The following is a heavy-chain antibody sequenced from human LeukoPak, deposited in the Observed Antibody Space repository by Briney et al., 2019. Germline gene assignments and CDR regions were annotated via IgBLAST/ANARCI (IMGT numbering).Heavy chain of an antibody. CDR2: ISSSRSSI. CDR1: GFTFSTYN. J-gene: IGHJ5*01. Sequence: GGSLRLSCAASGFTFSTYNMNWVRQAPGKGLEWVSSISSSRSSIYYSDSVKGRFTISRDNAENSLYLQMNNLRADDTAVYYCARDADWFDSWGQGTLVTVSS. CDR3: ARDADWFDS. V-gene: IGHV3-21*01.